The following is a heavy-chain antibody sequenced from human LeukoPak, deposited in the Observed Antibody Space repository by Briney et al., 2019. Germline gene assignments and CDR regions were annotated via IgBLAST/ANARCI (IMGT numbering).Heavy chain of an antibody. J-gene: IGHJ4*02. Sequence: GGSLRLSCVASGFTFSRYVMTWVRQAPGKGLEWVSDISGSGGSTYYADSVKGRFTISRDNSKNTLYLQMNNLRAEDTAVYYCAKDVRYSSAYWGQGTLVTVSS. V-gene: IGHV3-23*01. CDR2: ISGSGGST. CDR3: AKDVRYSSAY. CDR1: GFTFSRYV. D-gene: IGHD6-19*01.